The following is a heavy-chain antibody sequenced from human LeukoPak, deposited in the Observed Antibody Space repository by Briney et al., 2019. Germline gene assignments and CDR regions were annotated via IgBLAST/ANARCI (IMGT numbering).Heavy chain of an antibody. CDR1: GFTFSSYA. D-gene: IGHD3/OR15-3a*01. Sequence: PGGSLRLSCAASGFTFSSYAMSWVRQAPGKGLEWVSIITGSGGSTSYADSVKGRFTISRDNSKNTVYLQMNSLRAEDTAIYYCAKSPQGTGTPHYFDYWGQGTLVTVSS. CDR2: ITGSGGST. J-gene: IGHJ4*02. V-gene: IGHV3-23*01. CDR3: AKSPQGTGTPHYFDY.